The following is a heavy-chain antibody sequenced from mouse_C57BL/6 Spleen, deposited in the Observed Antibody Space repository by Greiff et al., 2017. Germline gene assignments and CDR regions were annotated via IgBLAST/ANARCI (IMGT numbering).Heavy chain of an antibody. CDR3: ARNNYTLYAMDY. Sequence: QVQLKQSGPGLVQPSQCLSITCTVSGFSLTSYGVHWVRQSPGKGLEWLGVIWSGGSTDYNAAFISRLSISKDNSKSQVFFKMNSLQADDTAIYYCARNNYTLYAMDYWGQGTSVTVSS. CDR2: IWSGGST. J-gene: IGHJ4*01. CDR1: GFSLTSYG. V-gene: IGHV2-2*01. D-gene: IGHD2-1*01.